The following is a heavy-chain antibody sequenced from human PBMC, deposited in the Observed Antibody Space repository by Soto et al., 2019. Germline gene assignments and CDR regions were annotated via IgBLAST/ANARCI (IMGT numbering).Heavy chain of an antibody. CDR3: AHRPSYDPSGAFDY. CDR1: GFSLSNSGVG. Sequence: QITLKESGPTLVKPTETLTLTCIFSGFSLSNSGVGVGWLRQPPGKALEWLALIYWDDDRRYSASLRSRLTITKDTSNNQVVLTMTNMDPMDTATYYCAHRPSYDPSGAFDYWGQGNLVTVSS. CDR2: IYWDDDR. V-gene: IGHV2-5*02. D-gene: IGHD3-22*01. J-gene: IGHJ4*02.